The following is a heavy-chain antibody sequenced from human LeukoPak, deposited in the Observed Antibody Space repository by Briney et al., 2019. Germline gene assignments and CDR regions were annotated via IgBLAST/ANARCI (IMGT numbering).Heavy chain of an antibody. Sequence: PGGSLRLSCAASGFTFSSYSMNWVRQAPGKGLEWVSSISSTSTYIYYADSVKGRFTISRDNAENSLYLQMNSLRAEDTAVYYCARDGQGAFDIWGQGTMVTVSS. CDR2: ISSTSTYI. J-gene: IGHJ3*02. CDR1: GFTFSSYS. CDR3: ARDGQGAFDI. D-gene: IGHD3/OR15-3a*01. V-gene: IGHV3-21*01.